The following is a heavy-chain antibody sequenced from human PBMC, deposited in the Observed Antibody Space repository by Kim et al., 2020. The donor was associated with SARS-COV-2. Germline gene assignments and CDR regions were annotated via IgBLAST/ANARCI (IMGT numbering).Heavy chain of an antibody. V-gene: IGHV3-64D*09. J-gene: IGHJ4*02. CDR3: VKDTPGEQWLVPRY. Sequence: ADSVKGRFTISRENSKNTLYLQMRSLRAEDTAVYDFVKDTPGEQWLVPRYWGQGTLVTVSS. D-gene: IGHD6-19*01.